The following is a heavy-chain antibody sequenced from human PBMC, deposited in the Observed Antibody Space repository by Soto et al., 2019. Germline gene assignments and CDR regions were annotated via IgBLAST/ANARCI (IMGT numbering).Heavy chain of an antibody. CDR3: ARGSYCTNGVCYPYYYYGMDV. CDR1: GGTFSSYA. Sequence: SVKVSCKASGGTFSSYAISWLRQAPGQGLEWMGGIIPIFGTANYAQKFQGRVTITADKSTSTAYMELSSLRSEDTAVYYCARGSYCTNGVCYPYYYYGMDVWGQGTTVTVSS. D-gene: IGHD2-8*01. CDR2: IIPIFGTA. J-gene: IGHJ6*02. V-gene: IGHV1-69*06.